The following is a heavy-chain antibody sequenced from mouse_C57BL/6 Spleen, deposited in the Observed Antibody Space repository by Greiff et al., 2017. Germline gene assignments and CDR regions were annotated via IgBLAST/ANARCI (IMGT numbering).Heavy chain of an antibody. CDR2: ISDGGSYT. J-gene: IGHJ1*03. Sequence: EVNLVESGGGLVKPGGSLKLSCAASGFTFSSYAMSWVRQTPEKRLEWVATISDGGSYTYYPDNVKGRFTISRDNAKNNLYLQMSHLKSEDTAMYYCARDGSPWYFDVWGTGTTVTVSS. D-gene: IGHD1-1*01. CDR3: ARDGSPWYFDV. CDR1: GFTFSSYA. V-gene: IGHV5-4*01.